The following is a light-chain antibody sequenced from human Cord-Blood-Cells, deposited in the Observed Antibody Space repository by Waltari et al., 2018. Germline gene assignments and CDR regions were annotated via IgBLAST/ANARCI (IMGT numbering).Light chain of an antibody. CDR1: QSISSY. CDR2: AAS. V-gene: IGKV1-39*01. CDR3: QQSYSTPRT. Sequence: DIQLTQSPASLPASVADRVTITCRASQSISSYLNWYQHKPGKAPKLLIYAASSLQSGVPSRFSGSGSGTDFTLTISRLQPEDFATYYCQQSYSTPRTFGGGTKVEIK. J-gene: IGKJ4*01.